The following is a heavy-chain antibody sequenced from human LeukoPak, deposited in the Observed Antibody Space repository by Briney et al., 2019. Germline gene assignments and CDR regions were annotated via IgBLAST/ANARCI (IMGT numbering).Heavy chain of an antibody. D-gene: IGHD2-8*01. J-gene: IGHJ4*02. CDR2: IRHDGSDV. CDR3: AKAHGGSYHSGID. V-gene: IGHV3-7*05. Sequence: GGSLRLSCVGSGFNFDNYYMSWVRQAPGKGLEWVADIRHDGSDVYNVDSVRGRFTISRDNSKNTLYLQLNSLRVEDTAEYYCAKAHGGSYHSGIDWGQGTLVIVSS. CDR1: GFNFDNYY.